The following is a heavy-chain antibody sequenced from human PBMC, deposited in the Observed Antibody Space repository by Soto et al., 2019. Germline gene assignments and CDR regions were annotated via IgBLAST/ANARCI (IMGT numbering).Heavy chain of an antibody. J-gene: IGHJ3*01. CDR2: ILPFFGTA. V-gene: IGHV1-69*13. D-gene: IGHD2-21*02. Sequence: QVHLVQSGAEVKKPGSSVKVSCKYSGGTFRTESINWVRQAPGQGPEWMGGILPFFGTADYAPRFQGRVPITAEGATTTAYIELMSLTSQDKAVYFCARGHEHGGNSDAFDDWGQGPMVTVSS. CDR1: GGTFRTES. CDR3: ARGHEHGGNSDAFDD.